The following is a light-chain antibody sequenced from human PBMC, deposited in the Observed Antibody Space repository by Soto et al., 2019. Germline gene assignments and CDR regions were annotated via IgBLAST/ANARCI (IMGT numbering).Light chain of an antibody. CDR1: QSVLYSSNNKNY. Sequence: DFVMTQSPDSLAVSLGERATINCKSSQSVLYSSNNKNYLAWYQQKSGQPPKLLMYWASTRESGVPDRFSGSGSVTDFTLTITSLRAEDVAVYYCQQYYSTPLTFGQGTKVEIK. V-gene: IGKV4-1*01. CDR2: WAS. CDR3: QQYYSTPLT. J-gene: IGKJ1*01.